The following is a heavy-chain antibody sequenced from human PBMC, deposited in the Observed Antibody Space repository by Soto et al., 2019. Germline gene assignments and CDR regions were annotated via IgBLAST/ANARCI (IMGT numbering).Heavy chain of an antibody. CDR2: IRQDGGEK. Sequence: EVQLVESGGGLVQPGGSLRLSCAASGFTFSNYYLSWVRQVPGKGLEWVANIRQDGGEKYYVDSVKGRFTISRDNGKNSVYLQMNSLRAEDTAIYYCAKWEDYSNPGDHWGLGTPVTVSS. J-gene: IGHJ4*02. CDR1: GFTFSNYY. CDR3: AKWEDYSNPGDH. D-gene: IGHD4-4*01. V-gene: IGHV3-7*03.